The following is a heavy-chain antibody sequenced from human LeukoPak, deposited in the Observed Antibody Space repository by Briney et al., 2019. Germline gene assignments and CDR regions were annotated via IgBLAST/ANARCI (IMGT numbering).Heavy chain of an antibody. CDR1: GYSFTSYW. CDR3: ARMGSYDFWSGPNRNDYFDY. Sequence: GESLQISCKGSGYSFTSYWIGWVRQMPGKGLGWMGLHYPGESDTRYSPSFQSQVNISADKSISTAYLQWSRLKAWDTAMYYCARMGSYDFWSGPNRNDYFDYWGQGTLVTVSS. D-gene: IGHD3-3*01. CDR2: HYPGESDT. V-gene: IGHV5-51*01. J-gene: IGHJ4*02.